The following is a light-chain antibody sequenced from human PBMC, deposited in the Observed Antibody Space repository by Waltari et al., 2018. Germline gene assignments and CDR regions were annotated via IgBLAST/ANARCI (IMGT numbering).Light chain of an antibody. V-gene: IGKV2-28*01. J-gene: IGKJ4*01. Sequence: DIVMTQSPLSLPVTPGEPASISCRSSQSLLHSNGYNYLDWYLQKPGQSPQLLIYLGSNRASGVPERFSGSGSGTDFTLKISRVEAEDVGVYYCMQALQTPIFGGGTK. CDR3: MQALQTPI. CDR2: LGS. CDR1: QSLLHSNGYNY.